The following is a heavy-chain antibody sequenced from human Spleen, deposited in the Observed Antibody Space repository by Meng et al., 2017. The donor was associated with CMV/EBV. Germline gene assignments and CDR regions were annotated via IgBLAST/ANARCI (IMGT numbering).Heavy chain of an antibody. CDR1: GYIFTDYG. CDR3: ARSHPWFGQLWFHD. V-gene: IGHV1-18*04. D-gene: IGHD3-10*01. Sequence: ASGYIFTDYGVSWLRMAPGQGIEWMGWISGSNGRTNYAQNFQGRVTLTTDTSTTTAYMELESLRPDDTAVYYCARSHPWFGQLWFHDWGQGTLVTVSS. CDR2: ISGSNGRT. J-gene: IGHJ1*01.